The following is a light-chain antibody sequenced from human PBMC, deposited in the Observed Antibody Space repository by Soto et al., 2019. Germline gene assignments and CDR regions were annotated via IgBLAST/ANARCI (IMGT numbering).Light chain of an antibody. CDR3: QQYNNRPPWT. CDR2: GAS. J-gene: IGKJ1*01. V-gene: IGKV3-15*01. Sequence: EIVMTQSPATLSVSPGERATLSCRASQSVGSNLAWYQQKPGQAPRLLMYGASTRATGVPARFSGSGSGAEVILTISSLQSEDFVVYYCQQYNNRPPWTFGQGTKVEIE. CDR1: QSVGSN.